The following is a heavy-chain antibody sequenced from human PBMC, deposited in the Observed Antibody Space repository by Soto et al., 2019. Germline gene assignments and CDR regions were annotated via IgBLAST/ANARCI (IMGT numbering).Heavy chain of an antibody. D-gene: IGHD1-26*01. CDR1: CGSVSSGSYY. CDR2: IYYSGST. CDR3: ARDRVWELLHAFDI. V-gene: IGHV4-61*01. J-gene: IGHJ3*02. Sequence: SETLSLTCTVSCGSVSSGSYYWSWIRQPPGKGLEWIGYIYYSGSTNYNPSLKSRVTISVDTSKNQFSLKLSSVTAADTAVYYCARDRVWELLHAFDIWGQGTMVTVSS.